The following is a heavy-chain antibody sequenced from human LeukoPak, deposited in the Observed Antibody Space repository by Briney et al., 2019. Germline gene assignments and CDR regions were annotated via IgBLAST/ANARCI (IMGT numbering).Heavy chain of an antibody. CDR3: AKRDQPLYDYYYYYYGMDV. J-gene: IGHJ6*02. Sequence: GGSLRLSCAASGFTFSSYAMSWVRQAPGKGLEWVSAISGSGGSTYYADSVKGRFTISRDNSKNTLYLQMNSLRAEDTAVYYCAKRDQPLYDYYYYYYGMDVWGQGTTVTVSS. CDR2: ISGSGGST. D-gene: IGHD2-2*02. V-gene: IGHV3-23*01. CDR1: GFTFSSYA.